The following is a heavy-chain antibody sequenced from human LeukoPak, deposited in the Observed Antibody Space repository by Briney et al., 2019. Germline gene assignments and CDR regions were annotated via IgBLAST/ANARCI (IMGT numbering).Heavy chain of an antibody. J-gene: IGHJ4*02. Sequence: ASVKVSCKASGYTFTGYYMHWVRQAPGQGLEWMGWINPNSGGTNYAQKFQGRVTMTRDTSISTAYMELSRLRSDDTAVYYCAILMNTRTARFDYWGQGTLVTVSS. V-gene: IGHV1-2*02. CDR3: AILMNTRTARFDY. D-gene: IGHD3-16*01. CDR2: INPNSGGT. CDR1: GYTFTGYY.